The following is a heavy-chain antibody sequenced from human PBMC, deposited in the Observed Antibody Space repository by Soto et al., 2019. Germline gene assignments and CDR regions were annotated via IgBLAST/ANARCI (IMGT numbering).Heavy chain of an antibody. CDR2: IDHHGSEE. V-gene: IGHV3-7*01. CDR3: ARESHAHFDQ. Sequence: GGSLRLSCAASGFSFSSYWMTWLRQAPRKGLEWVATIDHHGSEEHYVDSLKGRFTISRDNAKSSLYLQMNSLRAEDTAVYYCARESHAHFDQWGQGALVTVSS. CDR1: GFSFSSYW. J-gene: IGHJ4*02.